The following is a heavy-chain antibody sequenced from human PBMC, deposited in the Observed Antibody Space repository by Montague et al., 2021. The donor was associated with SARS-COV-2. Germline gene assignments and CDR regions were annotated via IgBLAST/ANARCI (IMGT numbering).Heavy chain of an antibody. Sequence: SVKVSCKASGFTFTSSAVQWVRQARGQRLEWIGWIVVGSGNTNYAQKLQERVTITRDMSTSTAYMELSSLRSEDTAVYYCAAPYCSSTSCHDAFDIWGQGTMVTVSS. D-gene: IGHD2-2*01. CDR1: GFTFTSSA. CDR3: AAPYCSSTSCHDAFDI. J-gene: IGHJ3*02. V-gene: IGHV1-58*01. CDR2: IVVGSGNT.